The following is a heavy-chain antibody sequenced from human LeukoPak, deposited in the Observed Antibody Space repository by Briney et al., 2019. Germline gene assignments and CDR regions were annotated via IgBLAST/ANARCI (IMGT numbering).Heavy chain of an antibody. D-gene: IGHD2-15*01. J-gene: IGHJ3*02. Sequence: ASVKVSCKASGYTFTSYGISWVRQAPGQGLEWMGWISAYNGNTNYAQKLQGRVTMTTDTSTSTAYMELRSLRSDDTAVYYCARAPTVVVVAAFDIWGQGTMVTVSS. V-gene: IGHV1-18*01. CDR2: ISAYNGNT. CDR1: GYTFTSYG. CDR3: ARAPTVVVVAAFDI.